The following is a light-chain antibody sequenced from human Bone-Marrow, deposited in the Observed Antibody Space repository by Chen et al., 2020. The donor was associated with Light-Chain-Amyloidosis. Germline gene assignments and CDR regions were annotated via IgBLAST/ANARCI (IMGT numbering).Light chain of an antibody. J-gene: IGLJ2*01. V-gene: IGLV2-14*01. CDR3: SSYRSGSYVL. Sequence: QSALTQPASVSGSPGQSITISCAGTSSDVGGYNFVSWYQQNAGKVPRLIIYEVNHRPSGVSSRFSASKSGNTASLTISGLQTEDEGDYYCSSYRSGSYVLFGGGTKLPVL. CDR2: EVN. CDR1: SSDVGGYNF.